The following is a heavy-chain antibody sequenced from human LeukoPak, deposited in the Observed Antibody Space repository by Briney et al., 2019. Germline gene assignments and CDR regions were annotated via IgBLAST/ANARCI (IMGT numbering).Heavy chain of an antibody. V-gene: IGHV1-18*01. J-gene: IGHJ3*02. CDR3: ARVRDYDFWSGYDAFDT. D-gene: IGHD3-3*01. CDR2: ISAYNGNT. CDR1: GYTFTSYG. Sequence: ASVKVSCKASGYTFTSYGISWVRQAPGQGLEWMGWISAYNGNTNYAQKPQGRVTMTTDTSTSTAYMELRSLRSDDTAVYYCARVRDYDFWSGYDAFDTWGQGTMVTVSS.